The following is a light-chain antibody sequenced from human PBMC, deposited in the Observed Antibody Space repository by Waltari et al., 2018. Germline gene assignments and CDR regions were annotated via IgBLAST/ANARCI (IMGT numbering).Light chain of an antibody. CDR1: NIGTYS. V-gene: IGLV3-21*04. Sequence: SSVVTQPPSVSVAPGETATIPCGGANIGTYSVHWYQKKAGQAPVLVIFYERDRPSGIPDRFSGSNSGNTATLTISRVEAGDEARYYCHVWHPHVDPGVFGTGTEVTVL. CDR2: YER. CDR3: HVWHPHVDPGV. J-gene: IGLJ1*01.